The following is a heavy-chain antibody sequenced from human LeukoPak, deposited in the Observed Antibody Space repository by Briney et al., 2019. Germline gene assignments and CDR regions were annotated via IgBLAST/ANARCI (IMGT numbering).Heavy chain of an antibody. V-gene: IGHV4-59*12. CDR3: ARSNSPSRFDP. Sequence: SETLSLTCTVSGGSIRSYFWSWIRQPPGKGLEWIGYIYYSGSTNYNPSLKSRVTMSLDTSKNQFSLKLTSVTAPDTAVYYCARSNSPSRFDPWGQGTLVTVS. CDR1: GGSIRSYF. CDR2: IYYSGST. J-gene: IGHJ5*02. D-gene: IGHD2/OR15-2a*01.